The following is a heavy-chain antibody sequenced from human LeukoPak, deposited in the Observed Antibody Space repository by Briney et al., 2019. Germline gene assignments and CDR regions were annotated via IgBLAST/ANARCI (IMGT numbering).Heavy chain of an antibody. CDR2: ISSSSSYI. Sequence: GGSLRLSCAASGFTFSSYSMNWVRQAPGKGLKWVSSISSSSSYIYYADSVKGRFTISRDNAKNSLYLQMNSLRAEDTAVYYCARSLRYFDYYYYGMDVWGQGTTVTVSS. CDR1: GFTFSSYS. V-gene: IGHV3-21*01. D-gene: IGHD3-9*01. J-gene: IGHJ6*02. CDR3: ARSLRYFDYYYYGMDV.